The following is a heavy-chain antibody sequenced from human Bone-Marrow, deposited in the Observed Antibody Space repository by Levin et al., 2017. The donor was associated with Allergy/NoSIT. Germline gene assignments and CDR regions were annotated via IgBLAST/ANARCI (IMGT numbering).Heavy chain of an antibody. Sequence: GESLKISCAASGFTFSSYAMSWVRQAPGKGLEWVSAISGSGGSTYYADSVKGRFTISRDNSKNTLYLQMNSLRAEDTAVYYCANLVRVDYWGQGTLVTVSS. CDR3: ANLVRVDY. CDR2: ISGSGGST. J-gene: IGHJ4*02. V-gene: IGHV3-23*01. D-gene: IGHD2-8*02. CDR1: GFTFSSYA.